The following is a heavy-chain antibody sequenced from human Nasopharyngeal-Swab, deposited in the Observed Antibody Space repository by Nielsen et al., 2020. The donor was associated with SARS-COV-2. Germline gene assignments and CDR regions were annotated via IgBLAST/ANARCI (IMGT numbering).Heavy chain of an antibody. Sequence: GESLKISCQVSGYRFTNEWIGWVRQTPGKGLEYTGIIYPGDSETRYSPSFQGQVTISADKSINTVYLHLGSLKASDSAMYYCGRCRDGYTKTGFDYWGQGTLVTVSS. D-gene: IGHD5-24*01. J-gene: IGHJ4*02. CDR2: IYPGDSET. CDR3: GRCRDGYTKTGFDY. V-gene: IGHV5-51*01. CDR1: GYRFTNEW.